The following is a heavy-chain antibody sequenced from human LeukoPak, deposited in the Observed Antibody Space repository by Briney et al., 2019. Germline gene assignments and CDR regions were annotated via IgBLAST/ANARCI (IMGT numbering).Heavy chain of an antibody. D-gene: IGHD6-13*01. V-gene: IGHV4-39*07. J-gene: IGHJ4*02. CDR1: GGSISSSSYY. Sequence: PSETLSLTCTVSGGSISSSSYYWGWVRQPPGKGLEWIGSIYYSGSTYYKPSLKSRVTISVDKSKNQFSLKLSSVTAADTAVYYCARDFGSSWSERYYFDYWGQGTLVTVSS. CDR2: IYYSGST. CDR3: ARDFGSSWSERYYFDY.